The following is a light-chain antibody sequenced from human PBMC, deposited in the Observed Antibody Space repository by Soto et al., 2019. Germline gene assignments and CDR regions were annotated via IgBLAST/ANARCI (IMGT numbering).Light chain of an antibody. CDR2: DVS. V-gene: IGLV2-14*03. J-gene: IGLJ1*01. CDR1: SSDVGGGNF. CDR3: NSYTTGVAYV. Sequence: QSALTQPASVSGSPGQSITISCTGTSSDVGGGNFVSWYQQHPGKAPKLMIYDVSNRPSGVSDRFSASKSDNTASLTISGLQAEDEADYYCNSYTTGVAYVIGTGTKVTVL.